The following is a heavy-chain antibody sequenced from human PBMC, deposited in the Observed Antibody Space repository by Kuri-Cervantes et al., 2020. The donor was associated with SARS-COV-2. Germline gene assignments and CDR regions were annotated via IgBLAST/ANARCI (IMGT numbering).Heavy chain of an antibody. CDR2: IYYSGST. Sequence: SETLSLTCTVSGGSISSHYWSWIRQPPGKGLEWIGYIYYSGSTNYNPSLKSRVTMSVDTSKNQFSLELSSVTAADTAVYYCARDGIFGYDILTGYASDYYYYYMDAWGKGTTVTVSS. J-gene: IGHJ6*03. CDR3: ARDGIFGYDILTGYASDYYYYYMDA. D-gene: IGHD3-9*01. CDR1: GGSISSHY. V-gene: IGHV4-59*11.